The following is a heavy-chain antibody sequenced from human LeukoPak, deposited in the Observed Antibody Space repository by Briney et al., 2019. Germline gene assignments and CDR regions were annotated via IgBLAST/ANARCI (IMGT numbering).Heavy chain of an antibody. CDR2: IYYSGTT. D-gene: IGHD3-22*01. CDR1: GGSISSSSYY. V-gene: IGHV4-39*01. J-gene: IGHJ3*02. CDR3: ARMIGDDAFDI. Sequence: PSETLSLTCTVSGGSISSSSYYWDWIRQPPGKGLEWIGTIYYSGTTYYNPSLKSRVTISVDTSRNQFSLKLSSVTATDTAVYYCARMIGDDAFDIWGQGIMVTVSS.